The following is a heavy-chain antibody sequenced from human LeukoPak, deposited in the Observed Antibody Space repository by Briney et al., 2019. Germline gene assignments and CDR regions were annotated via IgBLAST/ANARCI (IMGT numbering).Heavy chain of an antibody. Sequence: PSETLSLTCTVSGGSISSTSDYWGWIRQPPGKGLEWIGNIYYSGSTYYNPSLKSRVTISVDTSKNQFSLKLSSVTAADTAVYYCARRRGAGPILGWGQGTLVTVSS. J-gene: IGHJ4*02. CDR1: GGSISSTSDY. CDR3: ARRRGAGPILG. D-gene: IGHD4/OR15-4a*01. V-gene: IGHV4-39*07. CDR2: IYYSGST.